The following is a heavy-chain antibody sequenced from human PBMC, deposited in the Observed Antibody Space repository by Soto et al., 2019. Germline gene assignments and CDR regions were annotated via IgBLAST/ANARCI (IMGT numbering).Heavy chain of an antibody. CDR3: AIEPLGYCSGGSCQSTEFDY. CDR2: IDHSGST. Sequence: SETLSLTCAVYGGSFSGYYWSWIRQPPGKGLEWIGEIDHSGSTNYNPSPKSRVTISVDTSKNQFSLKLSSVTAADTAVYYCAIEPLGYCSGGSCQSTEFDYWGQGTLVTVSS. D-gene: IGHD2-15*01. J-gene: IGHJ4*02. V-gene: IGHV4-34*01. CDR1: GGSFSGYY.